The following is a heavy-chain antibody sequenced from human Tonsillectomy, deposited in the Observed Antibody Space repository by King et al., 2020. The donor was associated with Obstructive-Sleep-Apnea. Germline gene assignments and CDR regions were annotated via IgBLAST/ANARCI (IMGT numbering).Heavy chain of an antibody. J-gene: IGHJ3*02. Sequence: VQLPESGPGLVKPSETLSLTCTVSGGSISSNYWSWIRQPPGKGLEWIGNIFYRGSTTYSPSLKSRVSISVDTSKNQFSLNLRSVTAADTAMYYCARDPSSLYGGDDAFDIWGQGTMVTVSS. CDR1: GGSISSNY. D-gene: IGHD3-10*02. CDR3: ARDPSSLYGGDDAFDI. CDR2: IFYRGST. V-gene: IGHV4-59*01.